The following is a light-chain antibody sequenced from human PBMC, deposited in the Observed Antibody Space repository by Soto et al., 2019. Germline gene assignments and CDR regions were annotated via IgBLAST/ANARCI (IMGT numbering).Light chain of an antibody. Sequence: DLQMTQFPSSLSASVGDRVTITCRASQDIRTFLAWYQQRPGKVPKLLIYAASTLQSGVPSRFSCSGSGTDFTLIISSLQPEDVATYYCQKYNIAPWTFGHGTRVEI. CDR1: QDIRTF. J-gene: IGKJ1*01. V-gene: IGKV1-27*01. CDR3: QKYNIAPWT. CDR2: AAS.